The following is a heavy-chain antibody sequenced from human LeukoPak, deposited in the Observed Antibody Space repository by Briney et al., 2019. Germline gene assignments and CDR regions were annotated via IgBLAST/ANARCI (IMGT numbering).Heavy chain of an antibody. D-gene: IGHD5-12*01. CDR3: ASLGKATIDD. J-gene: IGHJ4*02. CDR2: INHSGST. CDR1: GGSFSGYY. V-gene: IGHV4-34*01. Sequence: SETLSLTCAVYGGSFSGYYWSWIRQPPGKGLEWIGEINHSGSTNYNPSLKSRVTISVDTSKNQFSLKLSSVTAADTAVYYCASLGKATIDDWGQGTLVTVSS.